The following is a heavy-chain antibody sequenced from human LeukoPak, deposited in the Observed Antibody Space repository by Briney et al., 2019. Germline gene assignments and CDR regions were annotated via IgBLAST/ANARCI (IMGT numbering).Heavy chain of an antibody. V-gene: IGHV3-74*01. D-gene: IGHD6-19*01. J-gene: IGHJ4*02. CDR1: GFTFSSYW. CDR3: ARVLPNSGRYFHY. Sequence: GGSLRLSCAASGFTFSSYWMHWVRQAPGKGLVWVSRIFSDASSTNYADSVKGRFTISRDNAKNTLYLQMNSLRADDTAVYYCARVLPNSGRYFHYWGQGTLVSVSS. CDR2: IFSDASST.